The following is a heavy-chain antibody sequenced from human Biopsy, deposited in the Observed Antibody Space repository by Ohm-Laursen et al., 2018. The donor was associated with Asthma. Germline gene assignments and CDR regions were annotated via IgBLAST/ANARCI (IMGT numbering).Heavy chain of an antibody. CDR2: IHYSGST. V-gene: IGHV4-30-4*01. CDR3: ARTTYGDDGFDP. CDR1: GASIKTDDHY. Sequence: TLSLTCPVSGASIKTDDHYWSWLRQPPGKGLEWFGLIHYSGSTSYNPSLKGGVTISVDTSKNQFSLRLSSVTAADTAVYYCARTTYGDDGFDPWGQGTLVTVSS. J-gene: IGHJ5*02. D-gene: IGHD4-17*01.